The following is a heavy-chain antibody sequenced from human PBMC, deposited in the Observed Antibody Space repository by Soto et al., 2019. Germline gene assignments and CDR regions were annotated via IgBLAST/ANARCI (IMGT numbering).Heavy chain of an antibody. Sequence: EVQLVESGGGLVQPGGSLRLTCEASGFTFSGYWMSWVRQAPGKGLEWVANVKQDGSDKYYVDSVKGRFSISGDNAKNSFYLKMSSLRDEDIAVYYCARGGGNFDQWGQGAMVTVSS. D-gene: IGHD3-16*01. CDR1: GFTFSGYW. J-gene: IGHJ4*02. CDR3: ARGGGNFDQ. CDR2: VKQDGSDK. V-gene: IGHV3-7*04.